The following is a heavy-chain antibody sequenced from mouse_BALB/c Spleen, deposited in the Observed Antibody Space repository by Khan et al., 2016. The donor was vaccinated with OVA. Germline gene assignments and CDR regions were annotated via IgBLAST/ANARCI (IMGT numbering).Heavy chain of an antibody. CDR2: LDPYNGGN. V-gene: IGHV1S135*01. CDR3: ALIYYYGSGFDY. CDR1: GYSFTDYN. D-gene: IGHD1-1*01. Sequence: VQLQQSGPELVKPGASVKVSCKASGYSFTDYNMFWVKQSHGKSLEWIGYLDPYNGGNIYNQKFKGKATLTVDKSSSTAFMHLNSLTSEDSAVYYCALIYYYGSGFDYWGQGTTVTVSS. J-gene: IGHJ2*01.